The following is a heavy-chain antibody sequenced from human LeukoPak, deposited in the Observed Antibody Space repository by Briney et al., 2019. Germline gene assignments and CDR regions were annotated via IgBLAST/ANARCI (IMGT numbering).Heavy chain of an antibody. CDR1: GYTFTSYY. CDR2: INPSGGST. Sequence: GASVKVSCKASGYTFTSYYMYWVRQAPGQGLEWMGIINPSGGSTSYAQKFQGRVTMTRDTSTSTVYMELSSLRSEDTAVYYCARDEGGYYYGSGSYQPFDYWGQGTLVTVSS. CDR3: ARDEGGYYYGSGSYQPFDY. V-gene: IGHV1-46*01. J-gene: IGHJ4*02. D-gene: IGHD3-10*01.